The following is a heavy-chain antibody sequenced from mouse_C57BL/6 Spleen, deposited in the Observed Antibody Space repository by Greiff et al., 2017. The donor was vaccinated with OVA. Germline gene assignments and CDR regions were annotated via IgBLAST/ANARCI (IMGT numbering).Heavy chain of an antibody. J-gene: IGHJ3*01. CDR3: ARGDDYGSWFAY. Sequence: EVKLMESGPGMVKPSQSLSLTCTVTGYSITSGYDWHWIRHFPGNKLEWMGYISYSGSTNYNPSLKSRISITHDTSKNHFFLKLNSVTTEDTATYYCARGDDYGSWFAYWGQGTLVTVSA. D-gene: IGHD2-4*01. V-gene: IGHV3-1*01. CDR1: GYSITSGYD. CDR2: ISYSGST.